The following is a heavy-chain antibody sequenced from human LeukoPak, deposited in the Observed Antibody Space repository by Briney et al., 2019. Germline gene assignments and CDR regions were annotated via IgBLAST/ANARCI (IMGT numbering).Heavy chain of an antibody. CDR2: IRQDGSDK. Sequence: PGGSLRLSCVVSGFMFNNHWMSWVRQAPGKGLEWVATIRQDGSDKYFLDSVRGRFTISRDNAENSLYLQMNSLRAEDMAVYYCAREPNNVVTPAGFDYWGQGTLITVSS. CDR3: AREPNNVVTPAGFDY. J-gene: IGHJ4*02. D-gene: IGHD2-2*01. V-gene: IGHV3-7*03. CDR1: GFMFNNHW.